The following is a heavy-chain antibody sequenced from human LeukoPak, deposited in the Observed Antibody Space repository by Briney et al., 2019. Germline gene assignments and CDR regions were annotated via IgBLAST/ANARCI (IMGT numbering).Heavy chain of an antibody. J-gene: IGHJ4*02. D-gene: IGHD6-6*01. Sequence: GGSLRLSCTASGFSFSGHWMHWARQLPGKGLVWVSRISPTGSTTSYADSVKGRFTVSRDNAKNTLCLQVNNLRAEDTAAYYCARGPNSNWSGLDFWGQGTLLTVSS. V-gene: IGHV3-74*01. CDR2: ISPTGSTT. CDR1: GFSFSGHW. CDR3: ARGPNSNWSGLDF.